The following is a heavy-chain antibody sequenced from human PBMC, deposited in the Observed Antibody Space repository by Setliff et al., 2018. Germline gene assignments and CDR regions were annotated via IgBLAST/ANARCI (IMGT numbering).Heavy chain of an antibody. J-gene: IGHJ5*02. CDR3: AREYGGRFSRWFDP. CDR2: MNPNSGNT. Sequence: ASVKVSCKASGYTFINYEINWVRQATGQGLEWMGWMNPNSGNTGYAQKFQCRVTMTTDTSTSTAYMELRSLRSDDTAVYYCAREYGGRFSRWFDPWGQGTLVTVSS. D-gene: IGHD2-15*01. CDR1: GYTFINYE. V-gene: IGHV1-8*02.